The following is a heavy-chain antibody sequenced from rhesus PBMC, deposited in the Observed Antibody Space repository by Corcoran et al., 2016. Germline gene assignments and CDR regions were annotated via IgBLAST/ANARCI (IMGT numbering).Heavy chain of an antibody. Sequence: QLQLQESGPGLVKPSETLSVTCAVSGGSISSSYWSWIRQAPGKGLEWIGYIYGSGSSTNYHPSLKSRVTLSVDTSKNQLSLKLSSVTTADTAVYYCARDDYGNSDYWGQGVLVTVSS. CDR2: IYGSGSST. J-gene: IGHJ4*01. CDR1: GGSISSSY. CDR3: ARDDYGNSDY. D-gene: IGHD4-35*01. V-gene: IGHV4-169*02.